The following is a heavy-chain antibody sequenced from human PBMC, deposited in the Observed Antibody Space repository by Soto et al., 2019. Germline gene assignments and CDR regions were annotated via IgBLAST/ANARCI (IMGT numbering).Heavy chain of an antibody. D-gene: IGHD4-17*01. V-gene: IGHV1-69*01. CDR3: ARVRGSMTVNNMRHAVDV. CDR1: GGTFRTHG. J-gene: IGHJ6*02. CDR2: NIPIFDIV. Sequence: QVQLVQSGAEVRKPGSSVMVSCKVSGGTFRTHGFSWVRQAPGQGLEWIGGNIPIFDIVAYAQKFQGRVTITADDSTNTAHMEMSGLTSEDTAGYFGARVRGSMTVNNMRHAVDVWGQATTVTVSS.